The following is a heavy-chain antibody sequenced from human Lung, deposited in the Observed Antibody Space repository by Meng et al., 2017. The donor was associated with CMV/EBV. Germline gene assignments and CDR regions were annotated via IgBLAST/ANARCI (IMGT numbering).Heavy chain of an antibody. CDR1: GFTFSPYR. Sequence: GGSLRLXCAASGFTFSPYRMNCLRQAPGKGLEWVSSISGNGNYIYYTASVQGRFTISRDNAKNSVFLQMESLTADDTAVYYCARDLTVHLAGRQRAPPKNWLDPXGQGXLVTVSS. D-gene: IGHD3-3*02. J-gene: IGHJ5*02. CDR2: ISGNGNYI. V-gene: IGHV3-21*01. CDR3: ARDLTVHLAGRQRAPPKNWLDP.